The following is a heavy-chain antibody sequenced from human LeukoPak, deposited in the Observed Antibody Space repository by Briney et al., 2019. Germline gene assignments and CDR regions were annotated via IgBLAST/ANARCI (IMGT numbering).Heavy chain of an antibody. CDR2: INPSDGST. CDR1: GGTFSSYA. D-gene: IGHD5/OR15-5a*01. Sequence: GASVKGSCKASGGTFSSYAISWVRQAPGQGLEWMGIINPSDGSTRYAQKFQGRVTMTRDMSTSTVYMELSSLRSEDTAVYYCANSFYDLLVYFDYWGQGTLVTVSS. V-gene: IGHV1-46*01. CDR3: ANSFYDLLVYFDY. J-gene: IGHJ4*02.